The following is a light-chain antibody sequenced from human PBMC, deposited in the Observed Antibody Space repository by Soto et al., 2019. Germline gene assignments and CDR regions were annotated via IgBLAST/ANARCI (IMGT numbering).Light chain of an antibody. Sequence: SALTQPPSASGSPGQSVTISCTGTSSDVGGYDYVSWYQQHPGKAPKLMLYEVTKRPSGVPDRFSGSKSGNTASLTVSGLQAEDEADYFCSSYAGSNNFGVFGGGTQLTVL. CDR3: SSYAGSNNFGV. CDR2: EVT. CDR1: SSDVGGYDY. J-gene: IGLJ3*02. V-gene: IGLV2-8*01.